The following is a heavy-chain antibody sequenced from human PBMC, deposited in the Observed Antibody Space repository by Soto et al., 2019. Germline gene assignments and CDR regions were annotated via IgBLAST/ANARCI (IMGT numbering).Heavy chain of an antibody. CDR3: ARAYSSGWSDFDY. CDR1: GYTFTSYY. J-gene: IGHJ4*02. Sequence: QVQLVQSGAEVKKPGASVKVSCKASGYTFTSYYMHWVRQAPGHGLEWMGIINPSGGSTSYAQKLQGRVTMTRDTSTSTVCMELSSLRSEGTAVYYCARAYSSGWSDFDYWGQGTLVTVSS. CDR2: INPSGGST. V-gene: IGHV1-46*03. D-gene: IGHD6-19*01.